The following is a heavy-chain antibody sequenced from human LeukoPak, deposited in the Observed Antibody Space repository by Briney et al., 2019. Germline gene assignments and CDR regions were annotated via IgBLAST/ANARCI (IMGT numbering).Heavy chain of an antibody. D-gene: IGHD3-22*01. CDR1: GFTFSSYG. J-gene: IGHJ4*02. V-gene: IGHV3-30*03. Sequence: PGGSLRPSCAASGFTFSSYGMHWVRQAPGKGLEWVAVISYDGSNKYYADSVKGRFTISRDNSKNTLYLQMNSLRAEDTAVYYCARGQHYYYDSNGYYGYWGQGTLVTVSS. CDR3: ARGQHYYYDSNGYYGY. CDR2: ISYDGSNK.